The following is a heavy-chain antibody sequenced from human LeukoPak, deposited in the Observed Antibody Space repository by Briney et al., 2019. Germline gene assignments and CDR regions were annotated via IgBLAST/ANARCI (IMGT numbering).Heavy chain of an antibody. D-gene: IGHD6-19*01. CDR2: IYYSGST. Sequence: SETLSLTCTVSGGSISSTTYYWGWIRQPPGKGLEWIGSIYYSGSTNYNPSLKSRVTISLDTSKNQFSLKLSSVTAADTAVYYCAGSTSGWFDYWGQGTLVTVSS. V-gene: IGHV4-39*07. J-gene: IGHJ4*02. CDR3: AGSTSGWFDY. CDR1: GGSISSTTYY.